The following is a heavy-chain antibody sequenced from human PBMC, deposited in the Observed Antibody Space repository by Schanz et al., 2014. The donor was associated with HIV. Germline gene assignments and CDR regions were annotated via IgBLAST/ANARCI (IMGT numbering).Heavy chain of an antibody. CDR3: ARFRTSSSSFYFYYYGLDV. V-gene: IGHV3-23*04. D-gene: IGHD6-6*01. Sequence: EVRLVESGGGLVQSGGSLRLSCAASGFTFKSYAMSWVRQAPGKGLEWVSAISATGGSTYYADSVKGRFTISRDNSKNTLYLQMNSLRPEDTAVYYCARFRTSSSSFYFYYYGLDVWGQGTTVAVSS. J-gene: IGHJ6*02. CDR2: ISATGGST. CDR1: GFTFKSYA.